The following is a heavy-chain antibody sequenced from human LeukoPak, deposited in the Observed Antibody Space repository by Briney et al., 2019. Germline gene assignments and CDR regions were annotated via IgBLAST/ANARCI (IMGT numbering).Heavy chain of an antibody. CDR2: IYYSGTT. J-gene: IGHJ4*02. CDR1: GGSITSTAYY. CDR3: ARRREVAHTELEY. D-gene: IGHD5-24*01. V-gene: IGHV4-39*01. Sequence: PSETLSLTCTVSGGSITSTAYYWGWIRQPPGKGLEWIGSIYYSGTTYYHPSLKSRVTISVDTSKNQFYLKLSSVTAADTAVYYCARRREVAHTELEYWGRGTLVTVSS.